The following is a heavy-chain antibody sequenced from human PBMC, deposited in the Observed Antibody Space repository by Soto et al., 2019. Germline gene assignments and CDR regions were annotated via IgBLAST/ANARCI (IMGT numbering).Heavy chain of an antibody. CDR1: GGSISSSSYY. V-gene: IGHV4-39*01. D-gene: IGHD2-15*01. CDR3: ARGLRMVAATRGRAFDI. Sequence: SETLSLTCTVSGGSISSSSYYWGWIRQPPGKGLEWIGSINYSGSTYYNPSLKSRVTISVDTSKNQFSLQLSSVTAADTAVYYCARGLRMVAATRGRAFDIWGQGTMVTVSS. J-gene: IGHJ3*02. CDR2: INYSGST.